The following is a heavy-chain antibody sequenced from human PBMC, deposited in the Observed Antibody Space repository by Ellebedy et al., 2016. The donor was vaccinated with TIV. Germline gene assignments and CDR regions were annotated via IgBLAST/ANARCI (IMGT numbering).Heavy chain of an antibody. Sequence: SETLSLXXTVSGASISSSYWSWIRQPPGKALEWVAFIYHTGNTNYNPSLKGRVTTSVDTSKNQFSLKLSSVTAADTAVYYCARGYYDSRGYSNPFDIWGQGTMVTVSS. CDR1: GASISSSY. CDR3: ARGYYDSRGYSNPFDI. CDR2: IYHTGNT. V-gene: IGHV4-59*01. D-gene: IGHD3-22*01. J-gene: IGHJ3*02.